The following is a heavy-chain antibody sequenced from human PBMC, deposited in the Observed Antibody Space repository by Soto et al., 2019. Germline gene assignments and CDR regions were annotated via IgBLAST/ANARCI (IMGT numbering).Heavy chain of an antibody. V-gene: IGHV4-39*01. D-gene: IGHD6-19*01. J-gene: IGHJ5*02. CDR1: CGSIIRSSSY. CDR2: IFYSGSS. CDR3: ARGHGGSGWYYTWFDP. Sequence: SETLSLTCTFSCGSIIRSSSYWGWIRQPPGKGLEWIGNIFYSGSSYYNPSLKSRVIISVDTSKNQFSLKLSSVTAADTAVYYCARGHGGSGWYYTWFDPWGQEALVTVSS.